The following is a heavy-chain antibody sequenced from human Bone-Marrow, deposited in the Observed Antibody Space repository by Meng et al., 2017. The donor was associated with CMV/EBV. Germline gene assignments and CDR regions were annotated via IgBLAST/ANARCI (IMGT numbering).Heavy chain of an antibody. CDR2: INPSGGST. CDR1: GYTFTSYY. CDR3: ARVAGGHDAFDI. D-gene: IGHD2-15*01. J-gene: IGHJ3*02. Sequence: ASVKVSCKASGYTFTSYYMHWVRQAPGQGLEWMGIINPSGGSTSYAQKFQGRVTMTRDTSTSTVYMELSSLRSDDTAVYYCARVAGGHDAFDIWGQGTMVTVSS. V-gene: IGHV1-46*01.